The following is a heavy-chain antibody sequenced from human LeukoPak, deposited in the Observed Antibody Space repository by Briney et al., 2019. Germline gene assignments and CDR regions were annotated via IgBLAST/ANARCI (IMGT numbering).Heavy chain of an antibody. CDR1: GFTFSSYA. V-gene: IGHV3-30-3*01. J-gene: IGHJ4*02. CDR2: ISYDGSNK. D-gene: IGHD1/OR15-1a*01. CDR3: ARGIGGGYRTSYYFDY. Sequence: GRSLRLSCAASGFTFSSYAMHWVRQAPGKGLEWVAVISYDGSNKYYADSVKGRFTISRDNSKNTLYPQMNSLRAEDTAVYYCARGIGGGYRTSYYFDYWGQGTLVTVSS.